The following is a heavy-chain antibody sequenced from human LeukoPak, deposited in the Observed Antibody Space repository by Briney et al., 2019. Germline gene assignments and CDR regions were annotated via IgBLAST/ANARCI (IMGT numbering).Heavy chain of an antibody. Sequence: TSETLSLTCTVSGGSISSYYWSWIRQPPGKGLEWIGYIYYSGSTNYNPSLKSRVTISVDTSKNQFSLKLSSVTAADTAVYYCARAGSSWPNFDYWGQGTLVTVSS. D-gene: IGHD6-13*01. CDR2: IYYSGST. J-gene: IGHJ4*02. CDR1: GGSISSYY. V-gene: IGHV4-59*01. CDR3: ARAGSSWPNFDY.